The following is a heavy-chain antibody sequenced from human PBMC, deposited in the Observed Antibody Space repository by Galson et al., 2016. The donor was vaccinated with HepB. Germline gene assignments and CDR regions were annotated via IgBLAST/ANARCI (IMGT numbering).Heavy chain of an antibody. CDR3: ARDRSSGWFDSSDI. CDR2: IIPIFGAA. J-gene: IGHJ3*02. Sequence: SVKVSCKASGGTFSNYGISWVRQAPGQGLEWMGGIIPIFGAANYAQKFQGRVTISADEATNTVYMELSSLTSEDTAVNYCARDRSSGWFDSSDIWGQGTTVTVSS. CDR1: GGTFSNYG. D-gene: IGHD6-19*01. V-gene: IGHV1-69*13.